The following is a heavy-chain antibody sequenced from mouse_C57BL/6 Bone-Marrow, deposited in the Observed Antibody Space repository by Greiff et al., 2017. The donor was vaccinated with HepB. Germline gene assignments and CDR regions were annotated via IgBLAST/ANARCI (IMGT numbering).Heavy chain of an antibody. CDR3: ARAKYFYCSNC. CDR2: IDPSDSYT. J-gene: IGHJ2*03. CDR1: GYTFTSYW. D-gene: IGHD2-1*01. Sequence: QVHVQQPGAELVMPGASVKLSCKASGYTFTSYWMHWVKQRPGQGLEWIGEIDPSDSYTNYNQKFKGKSTLTVDKSSSTAYMQLSSLTSEDSAVYYCARAKYFYCSNCWGRGTGITVSS. V-gene: IGHV1-69*01.